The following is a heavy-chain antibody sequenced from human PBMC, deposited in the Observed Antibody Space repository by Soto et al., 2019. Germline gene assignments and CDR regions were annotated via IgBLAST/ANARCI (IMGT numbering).Heavy chain of an antibody. D-gene: IGHD3-3*01. CDR1: GGSISSGGYY. J-gene: IGHJ3*02. V-gene: IGHV4-31*03. Sequence: QVQLQESGPGLVKPSQTLSLTCTVSGGSISSGGYYWSWIRQHPGKGLEWIGYIYYSGSTYYNPSLKSRVTISVDTSKNQFSLKLSSVTAADTVVYYCARQTYYDFWSGYPSRSDAFDIWGQGTMVTVSS. CDR3: ARQTYYDFWSGYPSRSDAFDI. CDR2: IYYSGST.